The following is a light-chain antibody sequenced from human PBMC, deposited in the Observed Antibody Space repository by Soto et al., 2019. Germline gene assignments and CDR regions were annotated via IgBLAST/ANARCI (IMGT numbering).Light chain of an antibody. CDR3: CSYAGSSTWV. Sequence: QSVLTQPASVSGSPGQSITISCTGTSSDVGSYNLVSWYQQHPGKAPKLMIYEVSKRPSGVSNRFSGSKSGNTASLTISGLQAEDEADYYYCSYAGSSTWVFGGGTKLTVL. CDR2: EVS. J-gene: IGLJ3*02. CDR1: SSDVGSYNL. V-gene: IGLV2-23*02.